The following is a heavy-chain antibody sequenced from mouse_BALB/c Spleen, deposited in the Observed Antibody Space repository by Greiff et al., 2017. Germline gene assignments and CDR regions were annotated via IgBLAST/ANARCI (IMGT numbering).Heavy chain of an antibody. J-gene: IGHJ3*01. CDR1: GYAFSSYW. D-gene: IGHD2-14*01. CDR2: IYPGDGDT. Sequence: QVQLKESGAELVRPGSSVKISCKASGYAFSSYWMNWVKQRPGQGLEWIGQIYPGDGDTNYNGKFKGKATLTADKSSSTAYMQLSSLTSEDSAVYFCARSDYRYDGAWFAYWGQGTLVTVSA. V-gene: IGHV1-80*01. CDR3: ARSDYRYDGAWFAY.